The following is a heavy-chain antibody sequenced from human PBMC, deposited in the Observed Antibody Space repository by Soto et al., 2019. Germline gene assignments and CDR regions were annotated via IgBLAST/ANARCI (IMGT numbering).Heavy chain of an antibody. Sequence: EVQLLESGGGLVQHGGSLRLSCAASGFTFSTYAMNWVRQAPGKGLEWVSGISGSGDSTYYADSVKGRFTVSRENSKNTLYLQMTSLRAEDTAVFYCAKERSSGWSLDYWGQGTLVTVSS. CDR3: AKERSSGWSLDY. CDR1: GFTFSTYA. D-gene: IGHD6-19*01. CDR2: ISGSGDST. J-gene: IGHJ4*02. V-gene: IGHV3-23*01.